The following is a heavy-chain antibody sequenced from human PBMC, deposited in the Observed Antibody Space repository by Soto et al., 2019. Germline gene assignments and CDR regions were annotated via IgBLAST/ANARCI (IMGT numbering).Heavy chain of an antibody. CDR3: ARQTGPKYYFDY. J-gene: IGHJ4*02. V-gene: IGHV4-59*01. CDR2: IYYSGST. Sequence: SETLSLTCTVSGGSISSYYWSWIRQPPGKGLEWIGYIYYSGSTNYNPSLKSRVTISVDTSKNQFSLKLSSVTAADTAVYYCARQTGPKYYFDYWGQGTLVTVSS. CDR1: GGSISSYY.